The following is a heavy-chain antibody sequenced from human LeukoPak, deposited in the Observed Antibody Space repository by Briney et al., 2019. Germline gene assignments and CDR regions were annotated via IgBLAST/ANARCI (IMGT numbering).Heavy chain of an antibody. CDR2: IYSGGST. D-gene: IGHD6-13*01. CDR3: ASSKGSWRTYFDY. J-gene: IGHJ4*02. CDR1: GFIVSTNY. V-gene: IGHV3-53*01. Sequence: GGSLRLSCAASGFIVSTNYMSWVRQAPGKGLEWVSVIYSGGSTKYADSVKGRFTISRDNSKNTLYLQMNSLRAEDTAIYYCASSKGSWRTYFDYWGQGTLVTVSS.